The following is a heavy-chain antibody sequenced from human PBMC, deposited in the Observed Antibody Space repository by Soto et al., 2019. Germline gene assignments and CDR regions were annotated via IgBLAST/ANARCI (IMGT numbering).Heavy chain of an antibody. Sequence: ASVKVSCKASGYTFSNYGMNWVRQAPGQGLEWMGWISPYNGKTKYAQKLQGRVTMTTDTSTSTAYMELRSLRSDDTAVYYCARDLSDSGGFDPWGQGTMIT. CDR1: GYTFSNYG. CDR2: ISPYNGKT. CDR3: ARDLSDSGGFDP. D-gene: IGHD3-10*01. V-gene: IGHV1-18*04. J-gene: IGHJ5*02.